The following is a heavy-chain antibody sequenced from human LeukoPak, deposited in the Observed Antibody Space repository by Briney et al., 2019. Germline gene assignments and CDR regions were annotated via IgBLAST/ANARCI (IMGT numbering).Heavy chain of an antibody. CDR1: GGTFSSYA. CDR3: ARLTDSSGFARNDY. Sequence: GASVKVSCKASGGTFSSYAISWVRQAPGQGLEWMGRIIPILGIANYAQKFQGRVTITADKSTSTAYMELSSLRSEDTAVYYCARLTDSSGFARNDYWGQGTLVTVSS. CDR2: IIPILGIA. D-gene: IGHD3-22*01. J-gene: IGHJ4*02. V-gene: IGHV1-69*04.